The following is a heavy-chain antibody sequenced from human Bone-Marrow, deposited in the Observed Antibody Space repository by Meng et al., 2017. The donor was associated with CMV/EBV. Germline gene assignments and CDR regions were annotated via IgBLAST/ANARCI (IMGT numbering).Heavy chain of an antibody. J-gene: IGHJ4*02. CDR3: ARGEGYNLW. CDR1: GASIRGYY. Sequence: SETLSLTCTVSGASIRGYYWSWFRQSPAKGLEWIGYIFYSGGATYNPSLQNRVTISIDTPKNQFFLQLNSVTAEDTAIYYCARGEGYNLWWGQGTLVTVSS. V-gene: IGHV4-59*01. D-gene: IGHD5-24*01. CDR2: IFYSGGA.